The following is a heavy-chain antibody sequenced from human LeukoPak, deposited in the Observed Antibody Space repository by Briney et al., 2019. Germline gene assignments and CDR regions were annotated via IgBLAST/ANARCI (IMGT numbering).Heavy chain of an antibody. CDR1: GGSFSGYY. D-gene: IGHD3-10*01. V-gene: IGHV4-34*01. CDR3: AGGRGRKTYWYFDL. CDR2: INHSGST. Sequence: PSETLSLTCAVYGGSFSGYYWSWIRQPPGKGLEWIGEINHSGSTNYNPSLKSRVTISVDTSKNQFSLKLSSVTAADTAVYYCAGGRGRKTYWYFDLWGRGTLVTVSS. J-gene: IGHJ2*01.